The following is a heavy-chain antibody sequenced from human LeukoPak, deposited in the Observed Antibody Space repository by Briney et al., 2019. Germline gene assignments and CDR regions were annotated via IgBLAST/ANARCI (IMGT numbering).Heavy chain of an antibody. CDR3: ARCDSTSWTNYYYYGMDV. CDR2: IYPGDSDT. Sequence: LGESLKISCKGSGYSFTSYWIGWVRQMPGTGLELMGIIYPGDSDTRYSPSFQGQVTISADKSISTAYLQWSSLKASDTAMYYCARCDSTSWTNYYYYGMDVWGQGTTVTVSS. D-gene: IGHD2-2*01. CDR1: GYSFTSYW. V-gene: IGHV5-51*01. J-gene: IGHJ6*02.